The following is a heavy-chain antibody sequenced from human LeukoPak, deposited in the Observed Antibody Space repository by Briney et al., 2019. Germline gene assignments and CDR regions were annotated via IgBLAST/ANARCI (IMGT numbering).Heavy chain of an antibody. J-gene: IGHJ4*02. CDR3: ARVLGYCSSTSCYDFDY. Sequence: ASVKVSCKASGYTFASYGISWVRQAPGQGLEWMGWISAYNGNTNYAQKLQGRVTMTTDTSTSTAYMELRSLRSDDTAVYYCARVLGYCSSTSCYDFDYWGQGTLVTVSS. V-gene: IGHV1-18*01. D-gene: IGHD2-2*01. CDR2: ISAYNGNT. CDR1: GYTFASYG.